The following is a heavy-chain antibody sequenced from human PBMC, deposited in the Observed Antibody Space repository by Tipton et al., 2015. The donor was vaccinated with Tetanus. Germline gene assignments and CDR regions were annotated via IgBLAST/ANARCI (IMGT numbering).Heavy chain of an antibody. Sequence: GLVKPSQTLSLTCAISGDSVSSNSAAWNWIRQSPSRGLEWLGRTYYRSKWNNEYAVSVKRRLTINPDTSKNQVSLQLISVTPDDTAVYYCAIGERGALDIWGQGTLVTVSS. V-gene: IGHV6-1*01. CDR1: GDSVSSNSAA. CDR3: AIGERGALDI. J-gene: IGHJ3*02. CDR2: TYYRSKWNN.